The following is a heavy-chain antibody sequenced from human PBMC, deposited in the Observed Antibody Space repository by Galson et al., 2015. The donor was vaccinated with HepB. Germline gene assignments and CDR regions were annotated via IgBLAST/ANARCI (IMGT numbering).Heavy chain of an antibody. CDR1: GGSVSSGGYY. Sequence: LSLTCTVSGGSVSSGGYYWSWIRQHPGKGLYWIGYIYNSGSTYYNPSLQNRVTMSVDTSKNQFSLKLTSVTAADTAVYYCARVSMTVVVINLWGQGTLVTVSS. V-gene: IGHV4-31*03. CDR3: ARVSMTVVVINL. CDR2: IYNSGST. J-gene: IGHJ4*02. D-gene: IGHD3-22*01.